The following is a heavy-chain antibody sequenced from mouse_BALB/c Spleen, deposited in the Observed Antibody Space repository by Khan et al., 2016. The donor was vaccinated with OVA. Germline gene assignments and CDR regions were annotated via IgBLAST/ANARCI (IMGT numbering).Heavy chain of an antibody. CDR2: IWSDGST. D-gene: IGHD2-10*01. CDR1: GFSLTNYG. CDR3: ARQPYYHYNIMDY. Sequence: VQLQESGPGLVAPSQSLSITCTISGFSLTNYGVHWVRQPPGKGLEWLVVIWSDGSTTYNSALKSRLTITKDNSKSQVFLKMNSLQSEDTAVYFCARQPYYHYNIMDYWGQGTSVTVPS. V-gene: IGHV2-6-1*01. J-gene: IGHJ4*01.